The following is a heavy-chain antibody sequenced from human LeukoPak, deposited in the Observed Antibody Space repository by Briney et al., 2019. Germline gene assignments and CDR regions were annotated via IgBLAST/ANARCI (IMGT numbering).Heavy chain of an antibody. Sequence: PSETLSLTCTVSGGSLSDYYWSWIRQPPGKGLEWIGYIYYSGSTNYNPSLKRRVTISVDTSKNQFSLKLSSVTAAGTAVYYCARHGARGVPVAMLWFDPWGQGTLVTVSS. CDR3: ARHGARGVPVAMLWFDP. CDR2: IYYSGST. CDR1: GGSLSDYY. V-gene: IGHV4-59*08. J-gene: IGHJ5*02. D-gene: IGHD2-2*01.